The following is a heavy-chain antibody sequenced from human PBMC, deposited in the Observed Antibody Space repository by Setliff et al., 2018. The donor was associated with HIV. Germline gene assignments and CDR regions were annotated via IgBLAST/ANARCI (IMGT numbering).Heavy chain of an antibody. CDR3: ARGLGRGSGTYYNPPGY. CDR1: GGSFSGYY. V-gene: IGHV4-34*01. D-gene: IGHD3-10*01. Sequence: SETLSLTCAFNGGSFSGYYWMWIRQSPGEGLEWMGEINHSGNTNYNPSLKSRVTMSGDTSKNQFSLNLTSVTAADTAVYFCARGLGRGSGTYYNPPGYWGPGTLVTVSS. CDR2: INHSGNT. J-gene: IGHJ4*02.